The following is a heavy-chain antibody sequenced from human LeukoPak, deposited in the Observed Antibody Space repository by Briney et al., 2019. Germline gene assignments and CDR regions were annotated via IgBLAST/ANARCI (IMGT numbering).Heavy chain of an antibody. CDR2: ISGSGGTT. D-gene: IGHD4-11*01. V-gene: IGHV3-23*01. CDR3: ARRWDYTRAFDI. J-gene: IGHJ4*02. Sequence: GESLRLSCAASGFTFSSFAMSWVRQAPGKGLEWVSGISGSGGTTYYADSVKGRVTISRDNSKNTLYLQMNSLRAEDTAVYYCARRWDYTRAFDIWGQGTLVTVSS. CDR1: GFTFSSFA.